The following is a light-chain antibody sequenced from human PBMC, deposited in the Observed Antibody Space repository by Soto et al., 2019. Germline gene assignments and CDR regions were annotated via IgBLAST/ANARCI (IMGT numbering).Light chain of an antibody. Sequence: QSVLTQPASVSGPPGRSITISGTGTSSDVGGYNFVSWYQQHPGKAPKLMIYDVTHRPEGAPYRFSGSKSGNTASLTVSGLQAEDEGDYYCFSYADSNNCVLGSATKVTV. CDR3: FSYADSNNCV. J-gene: IGLJ1*01. CDR1: SSDVGGYNF. CDR2: DVT. V-gene: IGLV2-8*01.